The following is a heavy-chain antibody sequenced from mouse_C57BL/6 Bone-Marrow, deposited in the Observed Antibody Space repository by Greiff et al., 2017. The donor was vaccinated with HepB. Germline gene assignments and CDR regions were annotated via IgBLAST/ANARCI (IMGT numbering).Heavy chain of an antibody. Sequence: QVHVKQSGAELARPGASVKLSCKASGYTFTSYGISWVKQRTGQGLEWIGEIYPRSGNTYYNEKFKGKATLTADKSSSTAYMELRSLTSKDSAVYFCARAATGTWAYWGQGTLVTVAA. V-gene: IGHV1-81*01. CDR2: IYPRSGNT. CDR1: GYTFTSYG. CDR3: ARAATGTWAY. J-gene: IGHJ3*01. D-gene: IGHD4-1*02.